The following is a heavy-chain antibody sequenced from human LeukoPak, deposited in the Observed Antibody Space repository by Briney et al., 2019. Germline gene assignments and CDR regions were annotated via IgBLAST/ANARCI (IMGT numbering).Heavy chain of an antibody. Sequence: SETLSLTCTVSGASISSGYYYWSWLRQSPGKGLEWIGYIYYSGTTYYSPSLKSRLTISLDTSKNHLSLKLTSVIAADTAIYYCARDNDDGDYVGWFDPWGQGTLVTVSS. CDR1: GASISSGYYY. J-gene: IGHJ5*02. CDR3: ARDNDDGDYVGWFDP. CDR2: IYYSGTT. V-gene: IGHV4-30-4*01. D-gene: IGHD4-17*01.